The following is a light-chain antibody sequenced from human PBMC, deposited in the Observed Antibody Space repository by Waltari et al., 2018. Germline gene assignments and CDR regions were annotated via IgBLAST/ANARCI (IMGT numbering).Light chain of an antibody. CDR3: QQYHSTPYT. V-gene: IGKV4-1*01. CDR1: QNVLYAFNNKNF. CDR2: WAS. J-gene: IGKJ2*01. Sequence: DIVVTQSPDSLVVSLGARATVNCHSSQNVLYAFNNKNFLSWYQQKPGQPPRLLIYWASTREAGVPDRFSGSGSGADFSLTISSLQTDDAAVYYCQQYHSTPYTFGPGTKLEI.